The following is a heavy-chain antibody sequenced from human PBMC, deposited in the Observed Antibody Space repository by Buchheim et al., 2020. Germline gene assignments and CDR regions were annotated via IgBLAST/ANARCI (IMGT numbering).Heavy chain of an antibody. CDR3: ARVRASGWYFFDF. D-gene: IGHD6-19*01. Sequence: QVQLQESGPRLVKPSETLSLTCTVSGGSISGYYWSWIRQPPEKGLEWIGYVSYSGTTVYEPSLKRRVTIPVETPNKQFCLKLTSATAADTAVYYCARVRASGWYFFDFWGQGTL. CDR2: VSYSGTT. V-gene: IGHV4-59*01. J-gene: IGHJ4*02. CDR1: GGSISGYY.